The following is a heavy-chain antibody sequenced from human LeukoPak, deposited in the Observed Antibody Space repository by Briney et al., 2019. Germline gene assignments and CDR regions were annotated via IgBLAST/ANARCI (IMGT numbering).Heavy chain of an antibody. Sequence: GGSLRLSCAASGFTFSSYVMTWVRQAPGKGLEWVSDISSSGGGTYYADSVKGRFTISRDNSKNTLYLQMDSLRAEDTAVYYCEKGDNGVRLRFCDLWGRGPVVSV. CDR2: ISSSGGGT. V-gene: IGHV3-23*01. CDR1: GFTFSSYV. J-gene: IGHJ2*01. D-gene: IGHD2-8*01. CDR3: EKGDNGVRLRFCDL.